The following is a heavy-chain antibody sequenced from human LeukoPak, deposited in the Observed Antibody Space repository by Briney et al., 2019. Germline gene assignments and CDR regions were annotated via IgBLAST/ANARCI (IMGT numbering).Heavy chain of an antibody. V-gene: IGHV3-30*04. CDR3: TSQGRSSSWDVIDY. CDR2: ISYDGSNK. CDR1: GFTFSSYA. D-gene: IGHD6-13*01. J-gene: IGHJ4*02. Sequence: GGSLRLSCAASGFTFSSYAMHWVRQAPGKGLEWVAVISYDGSNKYYADSVKGRFTISRDNSKNTLYLQMNSLRAEDTAVYYCTSQGRSSSWDVIDYWGQGTLVTGSS.